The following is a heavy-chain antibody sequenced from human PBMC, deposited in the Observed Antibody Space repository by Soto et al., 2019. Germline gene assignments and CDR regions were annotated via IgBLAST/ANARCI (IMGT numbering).Heavy chain of an antibody. CDR2: IYTSGST. J-gene: IGHJ4*02. CDR1: GGSISSYY. V-gene: IGHV4-4*07. CDR3: ARDLLHKGYCSGGSCYYYCFDY. Sequence: KTSETLSLTCTVSGGSISSYYWSWIRQPAGKGLEWIGRIYTSGSTNYNPSLKSRVTMSVDTSKNQFSLKLSSVTAADTAVYYCARDLLHKGYCSGGSCYYYCFDYWGQGTLVTVSS. D-gene: IGHD2-15*01.